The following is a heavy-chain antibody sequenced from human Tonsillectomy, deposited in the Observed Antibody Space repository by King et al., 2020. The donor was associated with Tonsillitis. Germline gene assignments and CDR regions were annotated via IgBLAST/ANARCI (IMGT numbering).Heavy chain of an antibody. CDR3: VVAVTGTAGLGYYFGN. D-gene: IGHD6-19*01. Sequence: VQLVESGTEVKKPGASVKVSCKTSGYTFTEHCIHWVRQAPGQGLEWMGWINPHSGATNFAQKFLGRVTLTRDTSIRTAYMELSRLTSDDTALFYCVVAVTGTAGLGYYFGNWGQGTLVTVSS. J-gene: IGHJ4*02. CDR1: GYTFTEHC. V-gene: IGHV1-2*02. CDR2: INPHSGAT.